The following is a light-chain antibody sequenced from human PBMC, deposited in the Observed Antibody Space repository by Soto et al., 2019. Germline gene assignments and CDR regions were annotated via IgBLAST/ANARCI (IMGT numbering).Light chain of an antibody. CDR1: SSDVGVYNY. V-gene: IGLV2-11*01. J-gene: IGLJ1*01. CDR3: CSYAGSYTYV. Sequence: QSALTQPRSVSGSPGRSVTISCTGTSSDVGVYNYVSWYQQHPGKAPKLMIYDVSKRPSGVPDRFSGSKSGNTASLTISGLQAEDEADYYCCSYAGSYTYVFGTGTKLTVL. CDR2: DVS.